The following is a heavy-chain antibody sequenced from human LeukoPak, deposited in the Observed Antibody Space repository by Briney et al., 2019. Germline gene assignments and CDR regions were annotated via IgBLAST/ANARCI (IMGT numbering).Heavy chain of an antibody. D-gene: IGHD3-16*01. J-gene: IGHJ6*01. CDR3: AKQSNNFWDDYTVPPGYGMDV. CDR1: GFSFKDTG. V-gene: IGHV3-33*06. CDR2: IWYDGSTK. Sequence: GGSLRLSCAASGFSFKDTGMHWVRQAPGKGPEWLTIIWYDGSTKYYADSVKGRFTVSRDNSKNTLYLQMNGLRAEDTAVYYCAKQSNNFWDDYTVPPGYGMDVWGQGTTVIVSA.